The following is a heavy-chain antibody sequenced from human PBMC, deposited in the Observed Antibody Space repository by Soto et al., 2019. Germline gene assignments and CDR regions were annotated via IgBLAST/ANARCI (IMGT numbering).Heavy chain of an antibody. CDR2: IYYSGST. V-gene: IGHV4-39*07. CDR3: ARGEAVADTYYFDY. J-gene: IGHJ4*02. D-gene: IGHD6-19*01. Sequence: SETLSLTCTVSGGSISSSSYYWGWIRQPPGKGLEWIGSIYYSGSTNYNPSLKSRVTISVGTSKNQFSLKLSSVTAADTAVYYCARGEAVADTYYFDYWGQGTLVTVSS. CDR1: GGSISSSSYY.